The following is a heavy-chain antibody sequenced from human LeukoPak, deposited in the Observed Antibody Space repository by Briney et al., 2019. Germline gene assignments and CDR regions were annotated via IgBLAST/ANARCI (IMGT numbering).Heavy chain of an antibody. CDR3: ASAYSSGYYSFDY. CDR1: GFTFSGYW. J-gene: IGHJ4*02. D-gene: IGHD3-22*01. CDR2: INSDGRST. Sequence: GSLRLSCAASGFTFSGYWMHWVRQAPGKGLVWVSRINSDGRSTSYADSVKGRFTISRDNAKNTLDLQMNSLRAEDMAVYYCASAYSSGYYSFDYWGQGTLVTVSS. V-gene: IGHV3-74*01.